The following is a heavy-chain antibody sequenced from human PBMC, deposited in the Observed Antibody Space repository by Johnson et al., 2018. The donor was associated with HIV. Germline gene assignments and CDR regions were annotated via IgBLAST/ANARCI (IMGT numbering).Heavy chain of an antibody. CDR2: IRYDGSNK. CDR3: TRVVVITQEK. CDR1: GFTFSSYG. J-gene: IGHJ3*01. V-gene: IGHV3-30*02. D-gene: IGHD3-22*01. Sequence: QVQLVESGGGVVQPGGSLRLSCAASGFTFSSYGMHWVRQAPGKGLEWVAFIRYDGSNKYYADSVKGRFTISRDNSKNSLYLQMNNLKTEDTALYYCTRVVVITQEKWGQGTMVTVSS.